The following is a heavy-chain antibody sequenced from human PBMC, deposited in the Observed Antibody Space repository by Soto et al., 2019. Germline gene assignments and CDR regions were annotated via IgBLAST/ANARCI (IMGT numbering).Heavy chain of an antibody. J-gene: IGHJ5*02. V-gene: IGHV4-31*03. D-gene: IGHD2-15*01. CDR1: GGSISSGGYY. CDR3: AREVVAATMGIDP. CDR2: IYYSGST. Sequence: QVQLQESGPGLVKPSQTLSLTCTVSGGSISSGGYYWSWIRQHPGKGLEWIGYIYYSGSTYYNPSLKSRVTISVDTSKNQFSLKLSAVTAADTAVYYCAREVVAATMGIDPWGQGTLVTVSS.